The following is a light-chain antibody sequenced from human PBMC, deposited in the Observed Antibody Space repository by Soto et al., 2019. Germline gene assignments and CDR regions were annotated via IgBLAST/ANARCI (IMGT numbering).Light chain of an antibody. V-gene: IGKV3-11*01. J-gene: IGKJ5*01. Sequence: ETGMRHSPATLAVSPGERATLSCRASQSVADNVAWYQQKPGQAPRLLIYDASNRATGIPARFSGSGSGTDFTLTISSLEPEDFAVYYCQQRSNWPITFGQGTRLEIK. CDR1: QSVADN. CDR3: QQRSNWPIT. CDR2: DAS.